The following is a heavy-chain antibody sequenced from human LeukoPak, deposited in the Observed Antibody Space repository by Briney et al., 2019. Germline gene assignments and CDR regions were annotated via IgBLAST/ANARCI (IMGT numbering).Heavy chain of an antibody. V-gene: IGHV5-51*01. D-gene: IGHD2-15*01. J-gene: IGHJ4*02. CDR1: EYSFATYW. CDR3: ASEYCSGGSCYFDY. Sequence: GESLKISSKGSEYSFATYWIGWVRKMPGQGLEWMGIIFPGDSDTRYSPSFQGQVTISADKSISTAYLQWSSLKASDTAIYYCASEYCSGGSCYFDYWGGETLVSVSS. CDR2: IFPGDSDT.